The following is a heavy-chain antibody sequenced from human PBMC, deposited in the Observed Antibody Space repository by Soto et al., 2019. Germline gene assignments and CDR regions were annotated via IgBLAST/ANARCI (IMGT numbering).Heavy chain of an antibody. D-gene: IGHD3-22*01. CDR1: GGTFSSYA. CDR3: ARDKTYYDDSSGYPAFDS. Sequence: SVKVSCKASGGTFSSYAISWVRQAPGQGLEWMGGIIPIFGTANYAQKFQGRVTITADESTSTAYMELSSLRSEDTAVYYCARDKTYYDDSSGYPAFDSWGQGTLVTVSS. V-gene: IGHV1-69*13. J-gene: IGHJ4*02. CDR2: IIPIFGTA.